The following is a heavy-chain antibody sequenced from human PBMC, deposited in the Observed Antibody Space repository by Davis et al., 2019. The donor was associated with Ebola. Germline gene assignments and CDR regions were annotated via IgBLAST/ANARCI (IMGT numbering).Heavy chain of an antibody. CDR2: IIPIFGTA. D-gene: IGHD2-2*02. CDR3: ARDLAPIPGYYYGMDV. V-gene: IGHV1-69*06. J-gene: IGHJ6*02. CDR1: GGTFSSYA. Sequence: SVKVSCKASGGTFSSYAISWVRQAPGQGLEWMGGIIPIFGTANCAQKFQGRVTITADKSTSTAYMELSSLRSEDTAVYYCARDLAPIPGYYYGMDVWGQGTTVTVSS.